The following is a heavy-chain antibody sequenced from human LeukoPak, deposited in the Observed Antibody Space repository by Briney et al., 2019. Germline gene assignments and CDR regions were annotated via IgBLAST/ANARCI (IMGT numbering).Heavy chain of an antibody. CDR1: GFSFSDAW. V-gene: IGHV3-23*01. CDR3: AKGYYGSGSYGWFDY. J-gene: IGHJ4*02. D-gene: IGHD3-10*01. CDR2: ISGSGDRT. Sequence: GGSLRLSCAASGFSFSDAWMSWVRQAPGKGLEWVSTISGSGDRTYYADSVKGRFTISRDNSKNTLFLHMNSLRAEDTAVYSCAKGYYGSGSYGWFDYWGQGTLVTVSS.